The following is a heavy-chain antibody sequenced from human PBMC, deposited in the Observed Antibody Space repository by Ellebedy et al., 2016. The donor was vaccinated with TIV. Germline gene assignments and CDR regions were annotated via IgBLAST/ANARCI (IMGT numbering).Heavy chain of an antibody. J-gene: IGHJ6*02. CDR2: IWYDGSNK. D-gene: IGHD6-19*01. Sequence: GESLKISCAASGFTFSSYGMHWVRQAPGKGLEWVAVIWYDGSNKYYADSVKGRFTISRDNSKNTLYLQMNSLRAEDTAVYYCARDITRGGWNPYYYYYYGMDVWGQGTTVTVSS. V-gene: IGHV3-33*08. CDR1: GFTFSSYG. CDR3: ARDITRGGWNPYYYYYYGMDV.